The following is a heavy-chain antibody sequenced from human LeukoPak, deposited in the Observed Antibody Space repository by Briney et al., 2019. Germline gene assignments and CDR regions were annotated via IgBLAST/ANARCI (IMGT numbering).Heavy chain of an antibody. J-gene: IGHJ6*03. CDR1: GGSISSYY. CDR2: IYYSGYT. Sequence: PSETLSLTCTVSGGSISSYYWSWIRQPPGKGLEWIGCIYYSGYTNYKSSLKSRVTISVDTSKNQFSLKLSSVTAADTAVYYCARAGYCSSTSCHLWRYYYYMDVWGKGTTVTVSS. CDR3: ARAGYCSSTSCHLWRYYYYMDV. D-gene: IGHD2-2*03. V-gene: IGHV4-59*12.